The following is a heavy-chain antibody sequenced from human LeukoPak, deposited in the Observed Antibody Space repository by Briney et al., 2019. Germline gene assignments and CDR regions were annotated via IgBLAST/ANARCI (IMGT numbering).Heavy chain of an antibody. CDR3: ARGSFNYFDSNGHDAFDI. D-gene: IGHD3-22*01. J-gene: IGHJ3*02. Sequence: ASVKVSCKASGYTFTSYYMHWVRQAPGQGLEWMGIINPSGGSTSYAQKFQGRVTMTRDTSTSTVYMELSSLRSDDTAVYYCARGSFNYFDSNGHDAFDIWGQGTKVTVSS. V-gene: IGHV1-46*01. CDR2: INPSGGST. CDR1: GYTFTSYY.